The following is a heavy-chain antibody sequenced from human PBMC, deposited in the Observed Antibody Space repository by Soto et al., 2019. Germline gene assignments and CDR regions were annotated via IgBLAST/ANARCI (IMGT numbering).Heavy chain of an antibody. CDR2: IYYSGST. V-gene: IGHV4-59*08. CDR3: ARRIRGGGIDY. CDR1: GGSISSYY. Sequence: SETLPHTCTVSGGSISSYYWSWIRQPPGKGLEWIGYIYYSGSTNYNPSLKSRVTISVDTSKNQFSLKLSSVTAADTAVYYCARRIRGGGIDYWGQGTLVTVSS. J-gene: IGHJ4*02.